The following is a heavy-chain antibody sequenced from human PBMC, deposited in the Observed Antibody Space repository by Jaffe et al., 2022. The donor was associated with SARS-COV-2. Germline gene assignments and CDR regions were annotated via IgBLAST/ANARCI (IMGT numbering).Heavy chain of an antibody. Sequence: QVQLHQWGAGLLKPSETLSLTCAVYGGSFSGYYWSWIRQPPGKGLEWIGEINHSGSTNYNPSLKSRVTISVDTSKNQFSLRLSSVTAADTAVYYCARGSTDDIERRPPPNWFDPWGQGTLVTVSS. J-gene: IGHJ5*02. D-gene: IGHD1-1*01. CDR2: INHSGST. CDR3: ARGSTDDIERRPPPNWFDP. CDR1: GGSFSGYY. V-gene: IGHV4-34*01.